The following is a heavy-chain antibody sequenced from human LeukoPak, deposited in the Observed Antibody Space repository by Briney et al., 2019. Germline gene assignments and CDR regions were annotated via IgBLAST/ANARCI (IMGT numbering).Heavy chain of an antibody. Sequence: SETLSLTCTVSGGSISSYYWSWIRQPAGKGLEWIGRIYTSGSANYNPSLKRRVTMSVDTSKNQFSLKLSSVTAADTAVYYCASNGDYGWFDPWGQGTLVTVSS. V-gene: IGHV4-4*07. D-gene: IGHD4-17*01. CDR2: IYTSGSA. CDR3: ASNGDYGWFDP. J-gene: IGHJ5*02. CDR1: GGSISSYY.